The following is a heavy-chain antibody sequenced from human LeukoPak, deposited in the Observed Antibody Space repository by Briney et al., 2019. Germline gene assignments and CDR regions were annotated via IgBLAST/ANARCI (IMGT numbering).Heavy chain of an antibody. V-gene: IGHV3-30*02. D-gene: IGHD6-6*01. Sequence: GGSLRLSCAASGFTFSSYGMHWVRQAPGKGLEWVAFIRYDGSNKYYAGSVKGRFTISRDNSKNTLYLQMNSLRAEDTAVYYCAKDLRGIAARLFDYWGQGTLVTVSS. J-gene: IGHJ4*02. CDR1: GFTFSSYG. CDR2: IRYDGSNK. CDR3: AKDLRGIAARLFDY.